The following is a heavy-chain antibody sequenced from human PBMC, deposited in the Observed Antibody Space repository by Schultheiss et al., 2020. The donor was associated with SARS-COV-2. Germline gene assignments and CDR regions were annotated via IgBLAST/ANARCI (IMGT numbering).Heavy chain of an antibody. V-gene: IGHV3-30*03. CDR1: GFTFSSYG. CDR3: ARDSAPSIAARLDY. Sequence: GGSLRLSCAASGFTFSSYGMHWVRQAPGKGLEWVAVISYDGSNKYYADSVKGRFTISRDNSKNTLYLQMNSLRAEDTAVYYCARDSAPSIAARLDYWGQGTLVTVSS. D-gene: IGHD6-6*01. CDR2: ISYDGSNK. J-gene: IGHJ4*02.